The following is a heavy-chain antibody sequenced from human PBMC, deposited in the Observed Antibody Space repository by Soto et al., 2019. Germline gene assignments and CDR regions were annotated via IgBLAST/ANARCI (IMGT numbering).Heavy chain of an antibody. J-gene: IGHJ4*02. D-gene: IGHD5-18*01. CDR2: IYSGGST. CDR3: ARHGYNYGGGYFDY. Sequence: EVQLVESGGGLVQPGGSLRLSCAASGVTVSSNYMSWVRQAPGEGLEWVSVIYSGGSTYYADSVKDRFTNSRDNSKNTLYLQMNSLRAEDTAVYYCARHGYNYGGGYFDYWGQGTLFTVSS. CDR1: GVTVSSNY. V-gene: IGHV3-66*04.